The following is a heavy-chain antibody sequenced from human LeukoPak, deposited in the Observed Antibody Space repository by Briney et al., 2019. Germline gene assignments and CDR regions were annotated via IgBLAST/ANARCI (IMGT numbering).Heavy chain of an antibody. D-gene: IGHD3-10*01. CDR3: ARGVNSTFDI. J-gene: IGHJ3*02. Sequence: SQTLSLSCAISGDSVSSNSVAWTWIKQSPSRGLEWLGRAYSRSKGNKDYAISVKSRITINTETSRNQFSLQLNSVTPEDTAVYFCARGVNSTFDIWGQGTMVTVYS. CDR2: AYSRSKGNK. CDR1: GDSVSSNSVA. V-gene: IGHV6-1*01.